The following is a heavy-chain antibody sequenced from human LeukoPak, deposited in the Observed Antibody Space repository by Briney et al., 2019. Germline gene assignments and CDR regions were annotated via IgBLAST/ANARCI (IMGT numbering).Heavy chain of an antibody. D-gene: IGHD3-3*01. CDR3: ARLSLKVLEWSPTKGKETHYFDY. Sequence: SETLSLTCSVSGDSIRSRSYYWAWIRQPPGKGLEWIGSIYYYSGSTHYNPTLKSRVAISVDASKNQFSLKLSSVTAADTAVYYCARLSLKVLEWSPTKGKETHYFDYWGQGTLVTVSS. CDR1: GDSIRSRSYY. J-gene: IGHJ4*02. V-gene: IGHV4-39*07. CDR2: IYYYSGST.